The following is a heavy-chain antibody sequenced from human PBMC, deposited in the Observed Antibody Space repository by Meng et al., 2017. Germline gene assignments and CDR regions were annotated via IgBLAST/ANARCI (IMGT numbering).Heavy chain of an antibody. V-gene: IGHV1-2*06. CDR3: VRDEDISAAGKLFGDY. D-gene: IGHD6-13*01. J-gene: IGHJ4*02. CDR2: IDPNSGVT. CDR1: GYTFTAYY. Sequence: QVQLVQSGAEVKKPGASEKLSCTPSGYTFTAYYIPWVRQAPGQGLDWMGRIDPNSGVTEYAQKFQGRVTVTGDTSISTAYMELSRLRSDDTAIYYCVRDEDISAAGKLFGDYWGQGTLVTVSS.